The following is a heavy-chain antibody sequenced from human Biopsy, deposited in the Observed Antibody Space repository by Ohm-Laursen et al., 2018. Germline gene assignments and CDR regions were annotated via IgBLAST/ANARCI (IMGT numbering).Heavy chain of an antibody. CDR2: ISSSTSYI. J-gene: IGHJ4*02. CDR1: GFTFSDHY. CDR3: ARVRLVRKIISQPGDY. D-gene: IGHD3-10*01. V-gene: IGHV3-21*01. Sequence: SLRLSCTASGFTFSDHYMNWVRQAPGKGLEWVSSISSSTSYIYYADSVKGRFTVSRDNAKNSLYLQMNSLRAEDTAVYYCARVRLVRKIISQPGDYWGQGTLVTVSS.